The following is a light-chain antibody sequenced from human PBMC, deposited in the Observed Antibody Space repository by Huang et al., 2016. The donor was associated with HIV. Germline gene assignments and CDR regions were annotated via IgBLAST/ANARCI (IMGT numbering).Light chain of an antibody. J-gene: IGKJ2*01. CDR1: HAISSSY. CDR3: HQYGTAPRT. Sequence: VLTQSPGTLSLSPGERATLSCRASHAISSSYLAWYQQKPGQAPRLLSYGASSRATGIPDRFSGSGSGTDFTLTISRLEPEDFAVYFCHQYGTAPRTFGQGTKLEMK. CDR2: GAS. V-gene: IGKV3-20*01.